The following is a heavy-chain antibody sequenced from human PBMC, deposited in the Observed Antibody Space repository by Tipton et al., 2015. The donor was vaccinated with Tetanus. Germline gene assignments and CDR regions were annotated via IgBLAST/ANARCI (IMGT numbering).Heavy chain of an antibody. D-gene: IGHD2-15*01. J-gene: IGHJ4*02. CDR3: AREGEYCSGGSCYSPGYFDY. CDR2: IYYSGST. CDR1: GGSISSYY. Sequence: TLSLTCTVSGGSISSYYWSWIRQPPGKGLEWIGYIYYSGSTNYSPSLKSRVTISVDTSKNQFSLKLSSVTAADTAVYYCAREGEYCSGGSCYSPGYFDYWGQGTLVTVSS. V-gene: IGHV4-59*01.